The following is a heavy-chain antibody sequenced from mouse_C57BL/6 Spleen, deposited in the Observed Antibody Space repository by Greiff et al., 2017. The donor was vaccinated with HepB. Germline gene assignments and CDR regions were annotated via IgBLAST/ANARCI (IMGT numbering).Heavy chain of an antibody. D-gene: IGHD1-1*01. J-gene: IGHJ3*01. V-gene: IGHV6-6*01. Sequence: EVKLVESGGGLVQPGGSMKLSCAASGFTFSDAWMDWVRQSPEKGLEWVAEIRNKANNHATYYAESVKGRFTISRADSKSSVYLQMNSLRAEDTGIYYCTRSHYYGSSYGFAYWGQGTLVTVSA. CDR1: GFTFSDAW. CDR2: IRNKANNHAT. CDR3: TRSHYYGSSYGFAY.